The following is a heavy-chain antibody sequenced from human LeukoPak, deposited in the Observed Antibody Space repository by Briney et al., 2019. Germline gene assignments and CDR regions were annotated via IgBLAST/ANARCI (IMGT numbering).Heavy chain of an antibody. D-gene: IGHD3-10*01. CDR2: IYSGGST. Sequence: PGGSLRLSCAASGLTVSSNYMSWVRQAPGKGLEWVSVIYSGGSTYYADSVKGRFTISRDNSKNTLYLQMNSLRAEDTAVYYCAASITMVRGGPRGMDVWGQGTAVTVSS. V-gene: IGHV3-66*01. CDR1: GLTVSSNY. CDR3: AASITMVRGGPRGMDV. J-gene: IGHJ6*02.